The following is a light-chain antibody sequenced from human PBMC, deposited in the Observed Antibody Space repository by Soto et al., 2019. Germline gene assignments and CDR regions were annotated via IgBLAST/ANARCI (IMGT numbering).Light chain of an antibody. CDR3: QQYNSYST. Sequence: SASVRDSGTITCRAGQDIRSDVGWYQHKPGKAHRLLIHAASSLQSGVPSRFSGSAYGTEFTLTISSLQPDVFATYYCQQYNSYSTFGQGTKVDIK. J-gene: IGKJ1*01. V-gene: IGKV1-17*01. CDR1: QDIRSD. CDR2: AAS.